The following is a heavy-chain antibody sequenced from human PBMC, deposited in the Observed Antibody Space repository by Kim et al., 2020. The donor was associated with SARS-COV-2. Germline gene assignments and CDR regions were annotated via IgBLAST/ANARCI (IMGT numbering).Heavy chain of an antibody. CDR1: GFTFSSYA. Sequence: GGSLRLSCAASGFTFSSYAMHWVRQAPGKGLEWVAVISYDGSNKYYADSVKGRFTISRDNSKNTLYLQMNSLRAEDTAVYYCARDLLLWFGEGGYYFDYWGQGTLVTVSS. V-gene: IGHV3-30*04. D-gene: IGHD3-10*01. J-gene: IGHJ4*02. CDR3: ARDLLLWFGEGGYYFDY. CDR2: ISYDGSNK.